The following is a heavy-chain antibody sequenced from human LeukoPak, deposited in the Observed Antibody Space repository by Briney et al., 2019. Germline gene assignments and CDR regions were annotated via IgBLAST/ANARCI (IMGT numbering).Heavy chain of an antibody. J-gene: IGHJ5*02. D-gene: IGHD1-26*01. V-gene: IGHV4-59*04. CDR1: GGSISSYY. CDR3: THSGSYYGDWFDP. CDR2: IYYSGST. Sequence: SETLSLTCTVSGGSISSYYWSWIRQPPGKGLEWIGYIYYSGSTYYNPSLKSRVTISVDTSKNQFSLKLSSVTAADTAVYYCTHSGSYYGDWFDPWGQGILVTVSS.